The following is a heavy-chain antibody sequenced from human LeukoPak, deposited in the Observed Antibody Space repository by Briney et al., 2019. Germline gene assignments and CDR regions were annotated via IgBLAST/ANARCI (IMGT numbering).Heavy chain of an antibody. CDR1: GYSFTGYH. D-gene: IGHD4-23*01. CDR3: ARASGNGDFDY. V-gene: IGHV1-8*01. J-gene: IGHJ4*02. CDR2: MNPNSGNT. Sequence: GASVKVSCKASGYSFTGYHINWVRQATGQGLEWMGWMNPNSGNTGYVQKFQGRVTMTRNPSISTVYMELSSLRSEDTAVYYCARASGNGDFDYWGQGTLVTVSS.